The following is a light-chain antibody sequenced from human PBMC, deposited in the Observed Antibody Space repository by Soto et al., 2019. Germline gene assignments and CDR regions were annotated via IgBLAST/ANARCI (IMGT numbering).Light chain of an antibody. Sequence: QSVLTQPASVSGSPGQSITISCTGTSSDVGGNKYVSWYQQYPGKVPKLLINKVTNRPSGVSYRFSGSKSGNMASLTISALLAEDEADYFCASSTSDSLYVFGTGTKVTVL. CDR2: KVT. CDR3: ASSTSDSLYV. V-gene: IGLV2-14*01. J-gene: IGLJ1*01. CDR1: SSDVGGNKY.